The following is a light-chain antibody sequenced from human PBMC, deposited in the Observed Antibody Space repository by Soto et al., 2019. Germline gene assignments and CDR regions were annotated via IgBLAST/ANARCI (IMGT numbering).Light chain of an antibody. V-gene: IGLV2-14*01. J-gene: IGLJ1*01. CDR3: ISYTVSRSYV. CDR2: SVS. Sequence: QSVLTQPASVSGSPGQSITISCSGTSSDIGTYDHVAWFQQFPGKTSKLVIYSVSDRPSGVSYRFSGSKSGNTASLTISGLQADDEADYYCISYTVSRSYVFGTGTKGTVL. CDR1: SSDIGTYDH.